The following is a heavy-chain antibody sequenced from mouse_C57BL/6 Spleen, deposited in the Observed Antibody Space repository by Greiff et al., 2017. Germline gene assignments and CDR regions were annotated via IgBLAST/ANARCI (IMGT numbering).Heavy chain of an antibody. D-gene: IGHD2-2*01. CDR3: ARPIYYGYDAWFAY. Sequence: VQLKQSGPELVKPGASVKISCKASGYTFTDYYMNWVKQSHGKSLEWIGDINPNNGGTSYNQKFKGKATLTVDKSSSTAYMELRSLTSEDSAVYYCARPIYYGYDAWFAYWGQGTLVTVSA. J-gene: IGHJ3*01. V-gene: IGHV1-26*01. CDR1: GYTFTDYY. CDR2: INPNNGGT.